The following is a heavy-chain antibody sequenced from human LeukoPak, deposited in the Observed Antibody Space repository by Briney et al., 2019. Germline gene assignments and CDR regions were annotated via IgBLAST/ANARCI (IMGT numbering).Heavy chain of an antibody. Sequence: ASVKVSCKASGYTFTSYGISWVRQAPGQGLEWMGWISAYNGNTNYAQKLQGRVTMTTDTSTSTAYMELRSLRSDDTAVYYCARVYDYYDSSGFDPWGRGTLVTVSS. V-gene: IGHV1-18*01. CDR1: GYTFTSYG. J-gene: IGHJ5*02. D-gene: IGHD3-22*01. CDR2: ISAYNGNT. CDR3: ARVYDYYDSSGFDP.